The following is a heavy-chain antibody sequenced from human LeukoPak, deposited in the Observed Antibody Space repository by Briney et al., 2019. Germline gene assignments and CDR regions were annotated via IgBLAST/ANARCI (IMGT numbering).Heavy chain of an antibody. Sequence: GGSLRLSCVGSGFTFRSDRMNWVRQAPGKGLEWVSTIYSGSDYTYYADSVKGRFTISRDDAKNSLYLQMSSLRAEDTAVYYCARDLPVSGAYHNFDCWGQGTLVTVSS. J-gene: IGHJ4*02. CDR1: GFTFRSDR. CDR2: IYSGSDYT. CDR3: ARDLPVSGAYHNFDC. V-gene: IGHV3-21*01. D-gene: IGHD4/OR15-4a*01.